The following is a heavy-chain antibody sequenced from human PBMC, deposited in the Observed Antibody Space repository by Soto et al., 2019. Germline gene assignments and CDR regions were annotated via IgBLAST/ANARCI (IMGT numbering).Heavy chain of an antibody. CDR2: IIPIFGTA. Sequence: SVKVSCKASGYTFTTYDLSWVRQAPGQGLEWMGGIIPIFGTANYAQKFQGRVTITADESTSTAYMELSSLRSEDTAVYYCARDQRITMVRGVIRTYGMDVWGQGTTVTVSS. V-gene: IGHV1-69*13. CDR3: ARDQRITMVRGVIRTYGMDV. CDR1: GYTFTTYD. D-gene: IGHD3-10*01. J-gene: IGHJ6*02.